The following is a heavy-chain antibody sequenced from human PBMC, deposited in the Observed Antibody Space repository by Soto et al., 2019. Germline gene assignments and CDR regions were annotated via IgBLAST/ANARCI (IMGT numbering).Heavy chain of an antibody. CDR2: IYWDDDK. CDR1: GFSLSTSGVG. CDR3: AHALAAEFDP. D-gene: IGHD6-13*01. V-gene: IGHV2-5*02. Sequence: QITLKEAGPTLVKPTQTLTLTCTFSGFSLSTSGVGVGWIRQPPGKALEWLALIYWDDDKRYSPSLKSRLTITKDTSKYHVVLTMTNMDPVDTASYFCAHALAAEFDPWGQGTLVTVSS. J-gene: IGHJ5*02.